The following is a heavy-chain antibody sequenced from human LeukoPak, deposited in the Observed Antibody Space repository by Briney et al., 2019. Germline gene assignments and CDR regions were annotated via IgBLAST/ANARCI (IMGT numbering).Heavy chain of an antibody. Sequence: GGSLRLSCAASGFTFNNYWMHWVRRAPGKGLVWVSRISTDGSSTSYADSVEGRFTISRDNAKNTLYLQMNSLRTEDTAVYYCARGTVAGSLDYWGQGSLVTVSS. CDR3: ARGTVAGSLDY. V-gene: IGHV3-74*01. J-gene: IGHJ4*02. CDR1: GFTFNNYW. CDR2: ISTDGSST. D-gene: IGHD6-19*01.